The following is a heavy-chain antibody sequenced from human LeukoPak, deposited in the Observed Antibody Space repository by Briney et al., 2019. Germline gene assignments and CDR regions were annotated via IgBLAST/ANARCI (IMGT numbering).Heavy chain of an antibody. D-gene: IGHD3-3*01. CDR2: ISISISYI. Sequence: GRSLRLSCAASGFTFSSDSIDWVRQAPGKGLEWVSSISISISYIYYADSGKGRFTISRDNAKKCLYLQMTRLIAEDTAGYYCARDNLETYDDFLGYYYVDVWGKGTTLTASS. CDR1: GFTFSSDS. V-gene: IGHV3-21*01. CDR3: ARDNLETYDDFLGYYYVDV. J-gene: IGHJ6*03.